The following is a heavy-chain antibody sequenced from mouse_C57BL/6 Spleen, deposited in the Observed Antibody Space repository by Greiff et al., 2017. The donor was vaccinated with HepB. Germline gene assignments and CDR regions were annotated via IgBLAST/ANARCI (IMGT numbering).Heavy chain of an antibody. CDR1: GFSLTSYG. Sequence: VQLQESGPGLVQPSQSLSITCTVSGFSLTSYGVHWVRQSPGKGLEWLGVIWSGGSTDYSAAFISRLSISKDNSKSQVFFKMNSLQADDTAIYYCASYYGSSYGAMDYWGQGTSVTVSS. D-gene: IGHD1-1*01. CDR2: IWSGGST. J-gene: IGHJ4*01. V-gene: IGHV2-2*01. CDR3: ASYYGSSYGAMDY.